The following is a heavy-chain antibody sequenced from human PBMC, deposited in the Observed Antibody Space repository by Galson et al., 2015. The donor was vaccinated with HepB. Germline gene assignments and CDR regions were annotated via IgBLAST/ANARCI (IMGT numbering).Heavy chain of an antibody. CDR1: GGTFSSYA. V-gene: IGHV1-69*06. CDR2: IIPIFGTA. Sequence: SVKVSCKASGGTFSSYAFSWVRQAPGQGLEWMGGIIPIFGTASYAQKFQGRVTITADKSTSTAYMELSSLRSEDTAVYYCARGRQAYSSSWYHWGQGTLVTVSS. CDR3: ARGRQAYSSSWYH. J-gene: IGHJ5*02. D-gene: IGHD6-13*01.